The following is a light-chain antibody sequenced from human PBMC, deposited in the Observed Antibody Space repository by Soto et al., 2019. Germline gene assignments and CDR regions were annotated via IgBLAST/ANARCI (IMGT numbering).Light chain of an antibody. J-gene: IGLJ2*01. V-gene: IGLV1-44*01. CDR1: RVNIVNNK. CDR3: AAWDDSLNGPA. CDR2: IDD. Sequence: QSVLTQSPSASGTPGQKVTISCSGGRVNIVNNKVNWYQQLPGTAPKLLIYIDDQRPSGVPDRFSGSESGTSASLAISGLHSGDEAEYYCAAWDDSLNGPAFGGGTQLTVL.